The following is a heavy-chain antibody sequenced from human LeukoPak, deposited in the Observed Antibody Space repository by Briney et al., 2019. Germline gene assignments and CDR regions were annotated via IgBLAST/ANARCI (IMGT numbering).Heavy chain of an antibody. CDR2: IYGNGERT. CDR1: GFTFSTYS. V-gene: IGHV3-23*01. J-gene: IGHJ4*02. Sequence: GGSLRLSCVASGFTFSTYSMTWVRQAPGKGLEWVSSIYGNGERTFYADSVKGRFTIFRDNSKNTLYLEMLGLRPEDTAVYYCAKDVVPDSGWDLGYWGQGTLVTVSS. CDR3: AKDVVPDSGWDLGY. D-gene: IGHD6-19*01.